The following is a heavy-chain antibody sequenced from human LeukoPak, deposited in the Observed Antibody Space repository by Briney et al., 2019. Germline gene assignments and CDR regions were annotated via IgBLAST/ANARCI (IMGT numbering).Heavy chain of an antibody. CDR3: ARCSGQTGDPYVD. J-gene: IGHJ4*02. CDR2: INPNSGGT. D-gene: IGHD7-27*01. Sequence: YTFTGXXXXXXXXAXXXXXXXXGWINPNSGGTNYAQKFQGRVTMTRDTSISTAYMELSRLRSDDTAVYYCARCSGQTGDPYVDWGQGTLVTVSS. V-gene: IGHV1-2*02. CDR1: YTFTGXX.